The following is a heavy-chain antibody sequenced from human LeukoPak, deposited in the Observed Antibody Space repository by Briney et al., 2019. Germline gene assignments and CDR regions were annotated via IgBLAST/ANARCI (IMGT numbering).Heavy chain of an antibody. V-gene: IGHV4-38-2*01. D-gene: IGHD2-15*01. CDR1: GYSISSGYY. J-gene: IGHJ4*02. Sequence: SETLSLTCAVSGYSISSGYYWGWIRQPPGKGLEWIGSIYHSGSTYYNPSLKSRVTISVDTSKSQSSLTLSSVTAADTAVYYCARAPAYCSGGSCYAFDYWGQGTLVTVSS. CDR2: IYHSGST. CDR3: ARAPAYCSGGSCYAFDY.